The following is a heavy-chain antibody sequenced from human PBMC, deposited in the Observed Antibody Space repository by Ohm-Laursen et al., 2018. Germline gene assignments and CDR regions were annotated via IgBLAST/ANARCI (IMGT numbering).Heavy chain of an antibody. CDR2: ISGSGGST. J-gene: IGHJ4*02. D-gene: IGHD2-15*01. CDR3: TRRDFYCSGGSCYDGSDY. CDR1: GFTFSSYG. Sequence: SLRLSCSASGFTFSSYGMHWVRQAPGKGLEWVSAISGSGGSTYYADSVKGRFTISRDDSKNTAYLQMNSLKTEDTAVYYCTRRDFYCSGGSCYDGSDYWGQGTLVTVSS. V-gene: IGHV3-23*01.